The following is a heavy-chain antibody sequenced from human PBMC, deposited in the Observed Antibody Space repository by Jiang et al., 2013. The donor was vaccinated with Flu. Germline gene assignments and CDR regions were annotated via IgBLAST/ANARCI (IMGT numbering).Heavy chain of an antibody. D-gene: IGHD2-21*02. Sequence: GSGLVKPSETLSLTCTVSGGSISSYYWSWIRQPPGKGLEWIGYIYYSGSTNYNPSLKSRVTISVDTSKNQFSLKLSSVTAADTAVYYCARHPVVAYCGGDCYFDYWGQGTLVTVSS. V-gene: IGHV4-59*01. CDR2: IYYSGST. CDR1: GGSISSYY. CDR3: ARHPVVAYCGGDCYFDY. J-gene: IGHJ4*02.